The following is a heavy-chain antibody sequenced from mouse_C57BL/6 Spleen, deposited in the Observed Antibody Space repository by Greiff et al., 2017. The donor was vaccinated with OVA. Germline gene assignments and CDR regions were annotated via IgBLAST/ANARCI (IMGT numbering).Heavy chain of an antibody. CDR2: IDPSDSYT. CDR3: ARVPLYDGYYDAMDY. J-gene: IGHJ4*01. Sequence: QVHVKQPGAELVMPGASVKLSCKASGYTFTSYWMHWVKQRPGQGLEWIGEIDPSDSYTNYNQKFKGKSTLTVDKSSSTAYMQLSSLTSEDSAVYYCARVPLYDGYYDAMDYWGQGTSVTVSS. V-gene: IGHV1-69*01. D-gene: IGHD2-3*01. CDR1: GYTFTSYW.